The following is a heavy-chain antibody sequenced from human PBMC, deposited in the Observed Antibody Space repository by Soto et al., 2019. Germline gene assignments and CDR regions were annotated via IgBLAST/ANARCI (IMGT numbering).Heavy chain of an antibody. D-gene: IGHD4-17*01. V-gene: IGHV3-7*03. CDR2: IKQDGSEK. J-gene: IGHJ4*02. CDR1: GFTFSNYW. Sequence: LRLSCVASGFTFSNYWMTWVRQAPGKGLEWVANIKQDGSEKLYVGSVKGRFTVSRDNAENSLHLDMNSLRAEDTAVYYCARRMTAVTIIDYWGQGTLVTVSS. CDR3: ARRMTAVTIIDY.